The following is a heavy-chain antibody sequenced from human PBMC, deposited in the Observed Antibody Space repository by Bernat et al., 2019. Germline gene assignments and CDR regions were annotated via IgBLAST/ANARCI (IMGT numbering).Heavy chain of an antibody. V-gene: IGHV3-30*03. CDR1: GFTFSSYG. Sequence: VQLVESGGGLVQPGGSLRLSCAASGFTFSSYGMHWVRQAPGKGLEWVAVISYDGSNKYYADSVKGRFTISRDNSKNTLYLQMNSLRAEDTAVYYCARDSSAGVFDYWGQGTLVTVSS. D-gene: IGHD6-6*01. J-gene: IGHJ4*02. CDR3: ARDSSAGVFDY. CDR2: ISYDGSNK.